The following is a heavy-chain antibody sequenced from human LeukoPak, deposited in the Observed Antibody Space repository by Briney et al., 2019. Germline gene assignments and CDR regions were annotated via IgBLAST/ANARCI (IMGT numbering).Heavy chain of an antibody. CDR3: AREAGAMIDL. CDR2: IIPIFGTA. CDR1: GGTFSSYA. V-gene: IGHV1-69*13. D-gene: IGHD3-22*01. Sequence: SVKVSCKASGGTFSSYAISWVRQAPGHGLGWMGGIIPIFGTANYAQKFQGRVTITADESTSTAYMELSSLRSEDTAVYYCAREAGAMIDLWGQGTLVTVSS. J-gene: IGHJ4*02.